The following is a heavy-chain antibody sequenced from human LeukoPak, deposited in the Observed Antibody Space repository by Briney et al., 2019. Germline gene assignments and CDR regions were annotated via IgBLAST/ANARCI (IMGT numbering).Heavy chain of an antibody. Sequence: SVKVSCKASGGTFSSYAISWVRQAPGQGLEWMGRIIPILGIANYAQKFQGRVTITADKSTSTAYMELSSLRSEDTAVYYCARGYRGYYDAFDIWGQGTMVTVSS. CDR3: ARGYRGYYDAFDI. CDR1: GGTFSSYA. V-gene: IGHV1-69*04. J-gene: IGHJ3*02. CDR2: IIPILGIA. D-gene: IGHD5-12*01.